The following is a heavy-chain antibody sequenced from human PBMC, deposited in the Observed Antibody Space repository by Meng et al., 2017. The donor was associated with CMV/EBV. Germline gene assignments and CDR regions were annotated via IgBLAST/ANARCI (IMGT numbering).Heavy chain of an antibody. V-gene: IGHV1-2*02. J-gene: IGHJ4*02. D-gene: IGHD1-26*01. CDR1: GYTFTGYY. CDR2: INPNSGGT. CDR3: ARVGVRLGPFDY. Sequence: VKLGQCGAEVKKPGALLKVSCKASGYTFTGYYMHWVRQAPGQGLEWMGWINPNSGGTNYAQKFQGRVTMTRDTSISTAYMELSRLRSDDTAVYYCARVGVRLGPFDYWGQGTLVTASS.